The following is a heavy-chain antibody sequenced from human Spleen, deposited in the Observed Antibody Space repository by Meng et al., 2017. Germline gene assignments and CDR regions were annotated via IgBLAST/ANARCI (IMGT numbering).Heavy chain of an antibody. Sequence: ASVKVSCKASGYTFPDYWLHWVRRAPGQGLEWMGRINPKSGDTHYAQRFQGRVSMTGDTSISTAYVELSSLRSDDTAVYYCVRDENISLGKLFGDYWGQGTMVTVSS. D-gene: IGHD2-21*01. CDR2: INPKSGDT. CDR1: GYTFPDYW. V-gene: IGHV1-2*06. CDR3: VRDENISLGKLFGDY. J-gene: IGHJ4*02.